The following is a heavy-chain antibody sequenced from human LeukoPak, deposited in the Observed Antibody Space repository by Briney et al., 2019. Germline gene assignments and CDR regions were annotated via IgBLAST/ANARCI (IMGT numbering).Heavy chain of an antibody. V-gene: IGHV1-8*01. D-gene: IGHD3-3*01. Sequence: ASVKVSCKASGNFRSTHDINWVRQAPGQGLEWMGWMNFNGGYTGYAQKFRDRVIMTRDASITTAYMELRSLRSEDTALYFCARGLRDSLSGNDVLDMWGLGTMVIVSS. CDR1: GNFRSTHD. J-gene: IGHJ3*02. CDR3: ARGLRDSLSGNDVLDM. CDR2: MNFNGGYT.